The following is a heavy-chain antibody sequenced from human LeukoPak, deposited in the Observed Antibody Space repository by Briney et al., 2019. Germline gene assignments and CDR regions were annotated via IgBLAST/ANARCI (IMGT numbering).Heavy chain of an antibody. D-gene: IGHD2-15*01. CDR1: GGSISSSNYY. Sequence: SETLSLTCIVSGGSISSSNYYWGWIRQPPGKGLEWIGAIYYSGSPHYNPSLKSRVTISVDTSKNQFSLKLSSVTAADTAVYYCARPGYCSGNSCYTWYFDLWGRGTLVTVSS. CDR3: ARPGYCSGNSCYTWYFDL. V-gene: IGHV4-39*01. CDR2: IYYSGSP. J-gene: IGHJ2*01.